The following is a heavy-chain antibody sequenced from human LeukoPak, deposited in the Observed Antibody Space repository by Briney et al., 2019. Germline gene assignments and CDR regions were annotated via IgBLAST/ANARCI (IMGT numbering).Heavy chain of an antibody. D-gene: IGHD3-10*01. CDR1: GFTFSSYW. J-gene: IGHJ4*02. CDR3: AKRYYYASGSYYQEYYFDY. CDR2: INSDGSST. Sequence: GGSLRLSCAASGFTFSSYWMHWVRQAPGKGLVWVSRINSDGSSTTYADSVKGRFTISRDNAKNTLYLQMSSLRAEDTAVYYCAKRYYYASGSYYQEYYFDYWGQGTLVTVSS. V-gene: IGHV3-74*01.